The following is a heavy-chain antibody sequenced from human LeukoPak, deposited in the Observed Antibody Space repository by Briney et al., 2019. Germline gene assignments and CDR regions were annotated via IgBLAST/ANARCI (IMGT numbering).Heavy chain of an antibody. CDR3: ARPIDMGYYYYYYMDV. CDR1: GYTFTSYG. D-gene: IGHD2-15*01. V-gene: IGHV1-18*01. Sequence: ASVKVSCKASGYTFTSYGINWVRQAPGQGLEWMGWISAYNGDTNYAQKLQGRVTMTTDTSTSTAYMELRSLRSDDTAVYYCARPIDMGYYYYYYMDVWGKGTTVTVSS. J-gene: IGHJ6*03. CDR2: ISAYNGDT.